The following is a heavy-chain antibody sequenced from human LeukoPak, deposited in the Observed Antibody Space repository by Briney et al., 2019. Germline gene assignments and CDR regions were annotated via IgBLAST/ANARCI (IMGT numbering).Heavy chain of an antibody. CDR3: ARGNLQNCSGGSCFAY. Sequence: ASVKVSCKVSGYTLTELSMHWVRQAPGKGLEWMGNFDPEDSETIYAQKFQGRVTMTEDTSTDTAYMELSSLRAEDTAVYYCARGNLQNCSGGSCFAYWGQGTLLSVSS. CDR1: GYTLTELS. CDR2: FDPEDSET. D-gene: IGHD2-15*01. J-gene: IGHJ4*02. V-gene: IGHV1-24*01.